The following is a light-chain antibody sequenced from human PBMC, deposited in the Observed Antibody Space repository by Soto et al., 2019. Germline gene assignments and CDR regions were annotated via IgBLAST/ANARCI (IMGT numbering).Light chain of an antibody. V-gene: IGKV1-8*01. CDR3: QQYGSSPPIT. CDR1: QGISSY. CDR2: AAS. J-gene: IGKJ5*01. Sequence: AIRMTQSHSSVSSSTGYIVHITFPASQGISSYLAWYQQKPGKAPKLLIYAASTLQSGVPSRFSGSGSGTDFTLTISRLEPEDFAVYYCQQYGSSPPITFGQGTRLEIK.